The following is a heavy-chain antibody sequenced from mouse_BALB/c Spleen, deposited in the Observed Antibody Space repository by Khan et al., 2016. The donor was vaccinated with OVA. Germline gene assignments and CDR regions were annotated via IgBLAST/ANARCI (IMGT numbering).Heavy chain of an antibody. CDR3: ASQYDGPFAY. Sequence: EVELVESGGGLVKPGRPLKLSCTTSGFTFSTYAMSWVRQTPEKRLEWVATISSGGDYTYYPDSVTGRFTISRDNAKSTLYLQMGSLASEDTAMYYCASQYDGPFAYWGQGTLVTVSA. J-gene: IGHJ3*01. CDR2: ISSGGDYT. D-gene: IGHD2-14*01. V-gene: IGHV5-9-3*01. CDR1: GFTFSTYA.